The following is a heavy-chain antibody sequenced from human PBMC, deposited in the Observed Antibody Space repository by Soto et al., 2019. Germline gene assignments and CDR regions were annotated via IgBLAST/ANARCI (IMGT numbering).Heavy chain of an antibody. CDR2: ISSRNNDM. CDR1: GFTFSSYS. J-gene: IGHJ5*02. D-gene: IGHD2-21*01. V-gene: IGHV3-21*01. CDR3: ARDVNGGFCGA. Sequence: EVQLVESGGGLVKPGGSLRLSCAASGFTFSSYSMNWVRQAPGKGLEWVSTISSRNNDMYYVDSVKGRFTISRENARNSVFLRLNSRTADDTAVYFCARDVNGGFCGAWGQGTMVTVSS.